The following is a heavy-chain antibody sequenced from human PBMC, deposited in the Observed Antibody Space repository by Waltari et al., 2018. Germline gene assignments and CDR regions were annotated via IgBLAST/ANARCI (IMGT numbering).Heavy chain of an antibody. V-gene: IGHV3-48*01. CDR2: ISSSGSTM. J-gene: IGHJ5*02. Sequence: GESGGGLVQPGGSLRLSCAASGFTFSTYSMNWVRQAPGKGLEWVSYISSSGSTMYYADSVKGRFTISRDNAKNSLYLQMNSLRVEDTAVYYCARAGQCSAGTCYGWFDPWGQGTLVTVSS. CDR1: GFTFSTYS. CDR3: ARAGQCSAGTCYGWFDP. D-gene: IGHD2-15*01.